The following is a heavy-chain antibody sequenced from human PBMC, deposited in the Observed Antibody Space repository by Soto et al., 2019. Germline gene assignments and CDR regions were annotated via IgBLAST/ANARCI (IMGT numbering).Heavy chain of an antibody. CDR1: GGSISSYY. CDR3: ARDRVAVAGMGYYYYMDV. D-gene: IGHD6-19*01. V-gene: IGHV4-59*01. CDR2: IYYSGST. Sequence: PSETLSLTCTVSGGSISSYYWSWIRQPPGKGLEWIGYIYYSGSTNYNPSLKSRVTISVDTSKNQFSLKLSSVTAADTAVYYCARDRVAVAGMGYYYYMDVWGKGTTVTVSS. J-gene: IGHJ6*03.